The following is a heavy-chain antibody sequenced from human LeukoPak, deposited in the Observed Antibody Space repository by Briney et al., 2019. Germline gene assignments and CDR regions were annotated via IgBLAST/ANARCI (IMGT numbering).Heavy chain of an antibody. V-gene: IGHV3-15*01. CDR2: IKSKADGGAK. D-gene: IGHD5-12*01. CDR1: KFTFSSAW. J-gene: IGHJ1*01. Sequence: GGSLRLSCEASKFTFSSAWMSWVRQPPGKGLEWVGRIKSKADGGAKDYAAPVKDRFTLSRDDSENIFYLQMNSLKTEDTGVYYCTTAPYDGKDYWGQGTLVTVSS. CDR3: TTAPYDGKDY.